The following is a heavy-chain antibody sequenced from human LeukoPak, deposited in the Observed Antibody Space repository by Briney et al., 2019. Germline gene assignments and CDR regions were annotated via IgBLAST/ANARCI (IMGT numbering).Heavy chain of an antibody. CDR1: GYTFTSYG. J-gene: IGHJ4*02. Sequence: GASVKVSCKASGYTFTSYGISWVRQAPGQGLEWMGGIIPIFGTANYAQKFQGRVTITADESTSTAYMELSSLRSEDTAVYYCARALRGYSYGYLDYWGQGTLVTVSS. V-gene: IGHV1-69*13. CDR3: ARALRGYSYGYLDY. D-gene: IGHD5-18*01. CDR2: IIPIFGTA.